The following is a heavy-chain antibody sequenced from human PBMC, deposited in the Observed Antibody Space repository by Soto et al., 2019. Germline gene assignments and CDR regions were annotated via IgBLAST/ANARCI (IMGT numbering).Heavy chain of an antibody. CDR1: GGSISSDNYY. V-gene: IGHV4-39*01. CDR3: ARIVATISYFDY. CDR2: IFHSGAT. J-gene: IGHJ4*02. D-gene: IGHD5-12*01. Sequence: PSETLSLTCSVSGGSISSDNYYWGWIRQPPGKGLDWIASIFHSGATYYNPSLQSRVTISVDTSKNKFSLKLSSVTAADTAVYYCARIVATISYFDYWGQGTLVTVSS.